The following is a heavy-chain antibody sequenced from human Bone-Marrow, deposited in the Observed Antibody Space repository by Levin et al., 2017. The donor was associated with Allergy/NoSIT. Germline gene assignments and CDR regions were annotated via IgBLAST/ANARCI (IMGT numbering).Heavy chain of an antibody. V-gene: IGHV3-23*01. CDR1: GFTFSSYA. D-gene: IGHD3-22*01. Sequence: PGGSLRLSCAASGFTFSSYAMSWVRQAPGKGLEWVSAISGSGGSTYYADSVKGRFTISRDNSKNTLYLQMNSLRAEDTAVYYCAKGCPTYYYDSSGYYFDYWGQGTLVTVSS. J-gene: IGHJ4*02. CDR3: AKGCPTYYYDSSGYYFDY. CDR2: ISGSGGST.